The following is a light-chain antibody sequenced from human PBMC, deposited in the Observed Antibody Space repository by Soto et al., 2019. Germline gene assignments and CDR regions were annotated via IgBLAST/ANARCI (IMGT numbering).Light chain of an antibody. J-gene: IGKJ1*01. CDR2: AAS. V-gene: IGKV3-20*01. Sequence: IVLTQSPGTLSFSPGERATLSCRAGQSVSSNYLAWYQQKPGQAPRLLIYAASSRATGIPDRFSGSGSGTDFTLTISRLEPEDFAVYYCQQYGSSGTFGQGTKVDIK. CDR3: QQYGSSGT. CDR1: QSVSSNY.